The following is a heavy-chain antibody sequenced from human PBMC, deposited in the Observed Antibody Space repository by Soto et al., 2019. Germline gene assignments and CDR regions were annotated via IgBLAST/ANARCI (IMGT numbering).Heavy chain of an antibody. D-gene: IGHD2-2*01. V-gene: IGHV3-21*01. CDR2: ISSSSSYI. CDR3: ARDRISGVVQPKGSAY. J-gene: IGHJ4*02. Sequence: GGSLRLSCAASGFTFSSYSMNWVRQAPGKGLEWVSSISSSSSYIYYADSVKGRFTISRDNAKNSLYLQMNSLRAEDTAVYYCARDRISGVVQPKGSAYWGQGTLVTVSS. CDR1: GFTFSSYS.